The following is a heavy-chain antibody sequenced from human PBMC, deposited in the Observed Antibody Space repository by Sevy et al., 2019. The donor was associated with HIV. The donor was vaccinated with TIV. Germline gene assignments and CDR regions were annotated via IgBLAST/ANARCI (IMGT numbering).Heavy chain of an antibody. Sequence: GGSLRLSCAASGFTFSDYYMSWIRQAPGKGLEWVSYISSSGSTIYYADSVKGRFTISRDNAKNSLYLQMNSLRAEDTAVYYCALLRITMIVVVYDAFDIWGQWTMVTVSS. CDR3: ALLRITMIVVVYDAFDI. CDR1: GFTFSDYY. CDR2: ISSSGSTI. V-gene: IGHV3-11*01. J-gene: IGHJ3*02. D-gene: IGHD3-22*01.